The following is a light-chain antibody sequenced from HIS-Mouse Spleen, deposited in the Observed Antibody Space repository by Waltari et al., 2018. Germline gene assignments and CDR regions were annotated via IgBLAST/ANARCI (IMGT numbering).Light chain of an antibody. Sequence: QSALTQPRSVSGSPGQSVTISCTGTSSDVGGYNSVSWYQQHPGKAPKLMIYDVSKRPSGVPDRFSGSKSGNTASLTISGLQAEDEADYYCCSSAGSHVVFGGGTKLTVL. CDR2: DVS. CDR1: SSDVGGYNS. V-gene: IGLV2-11*01. CDR3: CSSAGSHVV. J-gene: IGLJ2*01.